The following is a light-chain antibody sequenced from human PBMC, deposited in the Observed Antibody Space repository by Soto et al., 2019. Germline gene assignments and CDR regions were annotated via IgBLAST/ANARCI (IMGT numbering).Light chain of an antibody. CDR1: TGAVTKGFS. V-gene: IGLV7-43*01. CDR2: SIN. CDR3: LIWYGGAYF. J-gene: IGLJ1*01. Sequence: QAVVTQPPSLTVSPGGTVTLTCASSTGAVTKGFSPNWLQQRPGQPPRALIYSINKPHSWTPARFSGSLLGGKAALTLSGVQPEDEAVYYCLIWYGGAYFFGTGTKLTVL.